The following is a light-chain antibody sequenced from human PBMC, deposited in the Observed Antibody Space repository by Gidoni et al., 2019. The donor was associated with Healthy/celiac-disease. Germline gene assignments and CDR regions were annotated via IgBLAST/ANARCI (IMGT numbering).Light chain of an antibody. CDR1: KLDDKY. Sequence: EVPQPPSVSVSPGQTASITCSGDKLDDKYACWYQQKPGQSPVVVIYQDNKRPSGIPERFSGSNSGNTATLTISGTQAIDEADYYCQAWDNYNYVFGTGTKVTVL. V-gene: IGLV3-1*01. J-gene: IGLJ1*01. CDR2: QDN. CDR3: QAWDNYNYV.